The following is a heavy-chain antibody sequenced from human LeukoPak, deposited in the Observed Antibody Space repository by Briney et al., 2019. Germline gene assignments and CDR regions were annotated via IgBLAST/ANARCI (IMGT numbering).Heavy chain of an antibody. Sequence: GGSLRLSCAASGFTFSSYARSWVRQAPGKGLEWVSAISGSGGSTYYADSVKGRFTISRDNSKNTLYLQMNSLRAEDTAVYYCAKDRVGSQLQRPGWFDPWGQGTLVTVSS. D-gene: IGHD1-1*01. CDR2: ISGSGGST. CDR3: AKDRVGSQLQRPGWFDP. J-gene: IGHJ5*02. CDR1: GFTFSSYA. V-gene: IGHV3-23*01.